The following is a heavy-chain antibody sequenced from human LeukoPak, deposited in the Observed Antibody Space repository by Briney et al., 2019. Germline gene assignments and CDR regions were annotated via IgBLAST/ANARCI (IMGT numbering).Heavy chain of an antibody. V-gene: IGHV3-33*01. CDR1: GFTFSSYG. Sequence: GGSLRLSCAASGFTFSSYGMHWVRQAPGKGLEWVAVIWYDGSNKYYEDSVKGRFTISRDNSKNTLYLQMNSLRAEDTAVYYCARGLALNAFDIWGQGTMVTVSS. J-gene: IGHJ3*02. CDR2: IWYDGSNK. CDR3: ARGLALNAFDI.